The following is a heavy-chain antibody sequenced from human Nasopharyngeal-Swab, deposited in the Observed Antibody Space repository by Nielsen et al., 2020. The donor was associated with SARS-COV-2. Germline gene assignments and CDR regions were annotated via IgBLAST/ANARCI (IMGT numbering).Heavy chain of an antibody. V-gene: IGHV3-73*01. CDR2: IRSKANSYAT. D-gene: IGHD6-19*01. J-gene: IGHJ4*02. CDR3: TRNNPTPGGWYDSLDY. CDR1: GFTFSGSA. Sequence: GGSLRLSCAASGFTFSGSAMHWVRQASGKGLEWVGRIRSKANSYATAYAASVKGRFTISRDDSKNTAYLQMNSLKTEDTAVYYCTRNNPTPGGWYDSLDYWGQGTLVTVSS.